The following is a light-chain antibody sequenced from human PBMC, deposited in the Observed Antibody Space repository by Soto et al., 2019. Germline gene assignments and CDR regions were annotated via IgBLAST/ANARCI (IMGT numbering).Light chain of an antibody. CDR1: SSNIGSNT. CDR3: AAWDDSLYGAV. V-gene: IGLV1-44*01. J-gene: IGLJ7*01. Sequence: QAVVTQPPSASGTPGQRVTISCSGSSSNIGSNTVNWYQQLPGTAPKLLIYSNSQRPSGVPDRFSGSKSGTSASLAISGLQSEDEADYYCAAWDDSLYGAVFGGGTQLTVL. CDR2: SNS.